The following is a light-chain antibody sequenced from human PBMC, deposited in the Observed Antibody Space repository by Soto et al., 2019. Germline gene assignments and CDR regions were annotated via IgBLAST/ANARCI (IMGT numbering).Light chain of an antibody. CDR3: QVWDSSSDHVI. J-gene: IGLJ2*01. CDR2: DDS. Sequence: SYELTQPTSVSVAPGQTASITCGGTVIRSISVHWYQQKPGQAPVLVVFDDSDRPSGIPERFSGSNSRNTATLTISRVEAGDEADYYCQVWDSSSDHVIFGGGTKVTVL. CDR1: VIRSIS. V-gene: IGLV3-21*02.